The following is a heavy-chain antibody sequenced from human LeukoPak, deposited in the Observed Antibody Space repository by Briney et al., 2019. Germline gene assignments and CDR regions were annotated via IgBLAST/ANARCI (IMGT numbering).Heavy chain of an antibody. CDR2: INGGGSPI. CDR3: ARVLSGSWDWFDP. D-gene: IGHD3-22*01. V-gene: IGHV3-48*01. Sequence: GGSLRLSCAASGFTFSSYAMNWVRQAPGKGLEWVSYINGGGSPIYYADSVRGRFTISRDNAKNSLYLQMNSLRAEDTAVYYCARVLSGSWDWFDPWGQGTLVTVSS. CDR1: GFTFSSYA. J-gene: IGHJ5*02.